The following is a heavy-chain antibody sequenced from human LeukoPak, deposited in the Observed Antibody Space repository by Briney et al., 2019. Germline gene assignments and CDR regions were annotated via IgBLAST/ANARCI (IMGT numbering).Heavy chain of an antibody. CDR1: GFTFDDYA. D-gene: IGHD2-15*01. CDR2: ISGDGGST. CDR3: YCSGGSGDDY. J-gene: IGHJ4*02. V-gene: IGHV3-43*02. Sequence: GGSLRLSCAASGFTFDDYAMHWVRQAPGKGLEWVSLISGDGGSTYYADSVKGRFTISRDNSKNSLYLQMNSLRTEDTALYYCYCSGGSGDDYWGQGTLVTVSS.